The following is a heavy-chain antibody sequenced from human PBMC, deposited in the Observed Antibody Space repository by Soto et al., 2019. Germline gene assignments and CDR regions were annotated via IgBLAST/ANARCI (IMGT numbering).Heavy chain of an antibody. CDR3: AKVGYCSGGSCYHRFNNFDY. J-gene: IGHJ4*02. CDR2: ISGSGGST. D-gene: IGHD2-15*01. V-gene: IGHV3-23*01. Sequence: GGSLRLSCAASGFTFSSYAMSWVRQAPGKGLEWVSAISGSGGSTYYADSVKGRFTISRDNSKNTLYLQMNSLRAEDTAVYYCAKVGYCSGGSCYHRFNNFDYWGQGTLVTVSS. CDR1: GFTFSSYA.